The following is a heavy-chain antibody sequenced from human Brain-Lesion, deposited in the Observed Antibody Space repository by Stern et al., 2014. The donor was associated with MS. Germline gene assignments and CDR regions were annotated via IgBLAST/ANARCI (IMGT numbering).Heavy chain of an antibody. D-gene: IGHD2-15*01. CDR3: AGEEDIRYCSGGSCTGNWFDP. V-gene: IGHV4-39*01. CDR1: GGSVSSTSYA. Sequence: QVQLQESGPGLVKPSETLSLTCTVAGGSVSSTSYAWAWIRQPPGKGLEWIGTIYYSGNTYYSPSLKRRPTIPLAPSKIQFPLHVSSVTAADTAVYYCAGEEDIRYCSGGSCTGNWFDPWGQGTLVTVSS. J-gene: IGHJ5*02. CDR2: IYYSGNT.